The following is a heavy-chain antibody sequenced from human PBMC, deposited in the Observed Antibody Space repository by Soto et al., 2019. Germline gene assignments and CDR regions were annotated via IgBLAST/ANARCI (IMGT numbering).Heavy chain of an antibody. V-gene: IGHV4-59*01. CDR3: ARESYYGSGATVVAY. Sequence: LETLSLTCTFSGVSSSGYYWSLIRQPPGKGLEWIGYIYYSGTTSYNPSLNSRVTMSVDTSKNQFSLKVNSVTAADTAVYYCARESYYGSGATVVAYWGQGTLVTVSS. CDR1: GVSSSGYY. J-gene: IGHJ4*02. D-gene: IGHD3-10*01. CDR2: IYYSGTT.